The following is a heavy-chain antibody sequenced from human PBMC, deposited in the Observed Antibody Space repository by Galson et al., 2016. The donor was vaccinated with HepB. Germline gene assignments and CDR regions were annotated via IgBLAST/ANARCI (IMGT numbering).Heavy chain of an antibody. Sequence: SLRLSCAASGFIVSSNDMRWVRQAPGKGLEWVSVLYSGGSTYYADSVKGRFTISRDNAKNSLYLQMNSLRAEDTAVYYCARRRGSGSHDYWGQGTLVTVSS. V-gene: IGHV3-53*01. J-gene: IGHJ4*02. D-gene: IGHD3-10*01. CDR3: ARRRGSGSHDY. CDR1: GFIVSSND. CDR2: LYSGGST.